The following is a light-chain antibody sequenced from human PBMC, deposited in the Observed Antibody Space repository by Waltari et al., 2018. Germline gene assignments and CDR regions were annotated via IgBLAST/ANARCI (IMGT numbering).Light chain of an antibody. Sequence: SALTQPASVSASPGQAIPFSCTGKSKDIGSYCLCAWDQQHPGKAPHPLIYEIDKRPSGVSYLFSGSKAGNAASLTVSGLQPEDEGHYFCSSYTYGGPWVFGGGTLLTVL. J-gene: IGLJ2*01. CDR2: EID. V-gene: IGLV2-23*02. CDR1: SKDIGSYCL. CDR3: SSYTYGGPWV.